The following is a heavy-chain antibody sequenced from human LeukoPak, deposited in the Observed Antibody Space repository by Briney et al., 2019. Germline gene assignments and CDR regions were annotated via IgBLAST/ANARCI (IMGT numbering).Heavy chain of an antibody. V-gene: IGHV3-30-3*01. CDR3: ARENYGDPYFDY. J-gene: IGHJ4*02. CDR2: ISYDGSNK. D-gene: IGHD4-17*01. Sequence: GGSLRLSCAASGFTFSSYATHWVRQAPGKGLEWVAVISYDGSNKYYADSVKGRFTISRDNSKNTLYLQMNSLRAEDTAVYYCARENYGDPYFDYWGQGTLVTVSS. CDR1: GFTFSSYA.